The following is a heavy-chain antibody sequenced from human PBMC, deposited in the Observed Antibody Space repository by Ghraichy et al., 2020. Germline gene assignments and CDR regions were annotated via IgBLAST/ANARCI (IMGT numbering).Heavy chain of an antibody. V-gene: IGHV4-59*01. J-gene: IGHJ4*02. CDR3: ARGGYYYDSSGYYSPIDY. Sequence: SETLSLTCTVSGGSISSYYWSWIRQPPGKGLEWIGYIYYSGSTNYNPSLKSRVTISVDTSKNQFSLKLSSVTAADTDVYYCARGGYYYDSSGYYSPIDYWGQGTLVTVSS. CDR2: IYYSGST. CDR1: GGSISSYY. D-gene: IGHD3-22*01.